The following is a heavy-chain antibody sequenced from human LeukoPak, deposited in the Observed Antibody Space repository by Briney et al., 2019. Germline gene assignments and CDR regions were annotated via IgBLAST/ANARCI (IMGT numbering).Heavy chain of an antibody. J-gene: IGHJ4*02. CDR2: MNPNSGNT. D-gene: IGHD2-15*01. CDR1: GYTFTSYD. Sequence: ASVKVSCKASGYTFTSYDINWVRQATGQGLEWMGWMNPNSGNTGYAQKFQGRVTMTRNTSISTVYMELSSLRSEDTAVYYCASSSKDCSGGSCYDYWGQGTLVTVSS. CDR3: ASSSKDCSGGSCYDY. V-gene: IGHV1-8*01.